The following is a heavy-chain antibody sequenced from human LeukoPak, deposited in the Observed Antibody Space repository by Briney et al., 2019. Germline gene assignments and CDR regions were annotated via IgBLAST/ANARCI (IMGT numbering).Heavy chain of an antibody. CDR2: INPNSGGT. V-gene: IGHV1-2*02. Sequence: GASVKVSCKASGYTLTYYYIHWVRQAPGQGLEWLGWINPNSGGTNYAQKLQGRVTMTRDTSLSTAYMELSRLRSDDTAVYYCARDDYGAPNWFDPWGQGTLVTVSS. D-gene: IGHD4-17*01. CDR3: ARDDYGAPNWFDP. CDR1: GYTLTYYY. J-gene: IGHJ5*02.